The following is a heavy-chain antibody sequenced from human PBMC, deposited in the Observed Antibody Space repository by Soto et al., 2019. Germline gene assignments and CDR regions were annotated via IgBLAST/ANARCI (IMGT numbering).Heavy chain of an antibody. CDR3: ARESGGATATLDYYYFYMDV. CDR1: GDSFNDYY. V-gene: IGHV1-2*04. D-gene: IGHD5-12*01. CDR2: INPNGGVT. Sequence: QVQLVQSGAEVRKPGASVTVSCRSSGDSFNDYYIHWVRQAPGQGFEWMGWINPNGGVTKYAQKFQCWVSMTRDTSIRTVYMQLSGLRSYDTAVYYCARESGGATATLDYYYFYMDVWGTGTTVTVSS. J-gene: IGHJ6*03.